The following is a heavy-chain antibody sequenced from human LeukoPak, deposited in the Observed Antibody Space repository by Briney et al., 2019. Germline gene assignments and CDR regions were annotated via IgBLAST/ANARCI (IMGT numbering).Heavy chain of an antibody. CDR2: ISYAGNT. J-gene: IGHJ4*02. Sequence: SETLSLTCTVSGASISSSPYYWGWLRQPPGKGLEFIVSISYAGNTHYSPSLKTRLTISVDPSKNQFSLKLSSVTAADTAVYYCATRSGSSGTYYDVGGQGTLVTVSS. V-gene: IGHV4-39*01. CDR3: ATRSGSSGTYYDV. D-gene: IGHD3-10*01. CDR1: GASISSSPYY.